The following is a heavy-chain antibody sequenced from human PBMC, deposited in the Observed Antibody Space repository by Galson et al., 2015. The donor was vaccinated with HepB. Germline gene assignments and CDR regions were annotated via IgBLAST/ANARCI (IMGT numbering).Heavy chain of an antibody. J-gene: IGHJ6*02. D-gene: IGHD6-19*01. CDR1: GFTFSSYS. V-gene: IGHV3-48*01. CDR3: ARDPRGGIAVAGTRWSYYYGMDV. CDR2: ISSSSSTI. Sequence: SLRLSCAASGFTFSSYSMNWVRQAPGKGLEWVSYISSSSSTIYYADSVKGRFTISRDNSKNTLYLQMNSLRAEDTAVYYCARDPRGGIAVAGTRWSYYYGMDVWGQGTTVTVSS.